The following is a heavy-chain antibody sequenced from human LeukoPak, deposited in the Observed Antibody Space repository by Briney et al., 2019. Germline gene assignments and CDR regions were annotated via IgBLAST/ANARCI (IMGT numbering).Heavy chain of an antibody. CDR2: IWYDGSNK. V-gene: IGHV3-33*06. CDR3: SKVMSTVRYYWYGVDV. J-gene: IGHJ6*02. CDR1: GFTFISYG. D-gene: IGHD4-17*01. Sequence: GGFLRLSCAASGFTFISYGMHWVRQAPGKGLEWVAVIWYDGSNKYYADSVKGRFTISRDNSKNTLYLQMNSLRAEDTAVYYCSKVMSTVRYYWYGVDVWGQGTTVTVSS.